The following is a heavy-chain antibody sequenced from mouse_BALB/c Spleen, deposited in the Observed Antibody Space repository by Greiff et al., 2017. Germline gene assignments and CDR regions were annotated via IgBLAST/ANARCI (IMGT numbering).Heavy chain of an antibody. D-gene: IGHD2-14*01. CDR1: GYTFSSYW. CDR3: NAYYRYDSYAMDY. V-gene: IGHV1-9*01. Sequence: VKLQESGAELMKPGASVKISCKATGYTFSSYWIEWVKQRPGHGLEWIGEILPGSGSTNYNEKFKGKATFTADTSSNTAYMQLSSLTSEDSAVYYCNAYYRYDSYAMDYWGQGTSVTVSS. CDR2: ILPGSGST. J-gene: IGHJ4*01.